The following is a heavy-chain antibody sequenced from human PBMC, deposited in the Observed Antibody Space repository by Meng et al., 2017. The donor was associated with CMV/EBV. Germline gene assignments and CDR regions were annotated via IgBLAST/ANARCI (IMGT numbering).Heavy chain of an antibody. V-gene: IGHV3-23*01. CDR3: AKSIVIVPAARVAAAGTLDY. Sequence: GGSLRLSCAASGFTFSSYAMSWVRQAPGKGLEWVSAISGSGGSTYYADSVKDRFTISRDNSKNTLYLQMNSLRAEDTAVYYCAKSIVIVPAARVAAAGTLDYWGQGTLVTVSS. CDR1: GFTFSSYA. D-gene: IGHD2-2*01. J-gene: IGHJ4*02. CDR2: ISGSGGST.